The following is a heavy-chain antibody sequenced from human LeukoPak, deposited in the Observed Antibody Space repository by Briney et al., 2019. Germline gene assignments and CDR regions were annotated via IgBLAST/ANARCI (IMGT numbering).Heavy chain of an antibody. V-gene: IGHV1-8*02. D-gene: IGHD6-19*01. J-gene: IGHJ5*02. Sequence: GASVKVSCKASGYTFTSYGISWVRQAPGQGLEWMGWMNPNSGNTGYAQKFQGRVTMTRNTSISTAYMELSSLRSEDTAVYYCARGYSSGWYQRDWFDPWGQGTLVTVSS. CDR2: MNPNSGNT. CDR3: ARGYSSGWYQRDWFDP. CDR1: GYTFTSYG.